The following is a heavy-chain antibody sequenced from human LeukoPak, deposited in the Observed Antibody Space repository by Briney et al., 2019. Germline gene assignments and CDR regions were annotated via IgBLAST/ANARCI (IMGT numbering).Heavy chain of an antibody. Sequence: PGGSLRLSCAASGFTFSSYGMHWVRQAPGKGLEWVAFIRYDGSNKYYADSVKGRFTISRDNSKNTLYLQMNSLRAEDTAVYYCAKRGPGDCKDYYYYMDVWGKGTTVTISS. CDR2: IRYDGSNK. CDR1: GFTFSSYG. D-gene: IGHD2/OR15-2a*01. J-gene: IGHJ6*03. CDR3: AKRGPGDCKDYYYYMDV. V-gene: IGHV3-30*02.